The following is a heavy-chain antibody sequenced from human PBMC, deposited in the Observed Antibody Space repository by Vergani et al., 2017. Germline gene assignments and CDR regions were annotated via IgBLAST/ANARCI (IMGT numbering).Heavy chain of an antibody. D-gene: IGHD2-2*01. CDR3: GSSQVVPAATLDY. CDR1: GFTFSSYA. V-gene: IGHV3-30-3*01. Sequence: QVQLVESGGGVVQPGRSLRLSCAASGFTFSSYAMHWVRQAPGKGLEWVAVISYDGSNKYYADSVKGRFTISRDNSKNTLYLQMNRLRAEDTAVYYCGSSQVVPAATLDYWGQGTLVTVSS. J-gene: IGHJ4*02. CDR2: ISYDGSNK.